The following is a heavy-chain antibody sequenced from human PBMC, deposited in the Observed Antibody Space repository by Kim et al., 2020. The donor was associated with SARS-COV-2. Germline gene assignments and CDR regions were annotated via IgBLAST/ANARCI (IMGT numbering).Heavy chain of an antibody. V-gene: IGHV7-4-1*02. D-gene: IGHD3-16*01. CDR3: ARVVWGVVRYIDS. CDR2: INTDTGSP. Sequence: ASVKVSCKASGYTFTNHAINWVRQAPGRGLEWMGWINTDTGSPTYAPDFTGRFVFSLDTSVSTAAVQIRSLEDDDTARDYCARVVWGVVRYIDSWG. J-gene: IGHJ4*01. CDR1: GYTFTNHA.